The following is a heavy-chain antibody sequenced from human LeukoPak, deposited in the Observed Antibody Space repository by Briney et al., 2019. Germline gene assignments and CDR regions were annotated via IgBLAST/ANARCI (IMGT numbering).Heavy chain of an antibody. CDR3: ARGQGHYYDSSGLRQRTDAFDI. V-gene: IGHV3-11*01. CDR2: ISSSGSTI. CDR1: GFTFSDYY. J-gene: IGHJ3*02. D-gene: IGHD3-22*01. Sequence: GGSLRLSCAASGFTFSDYYMSWIRQAPGKGLEWVSYISSSGSTIYYADSVKGRFTISRDNAKNSLYLQMNSLRAEDTAVYYCARGQGHYYDSSGLRQRTDAFDIWGQGTMVTVSS.